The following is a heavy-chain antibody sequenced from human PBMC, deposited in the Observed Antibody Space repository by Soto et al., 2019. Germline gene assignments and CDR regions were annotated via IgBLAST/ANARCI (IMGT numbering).Heavy chain of an antibody. D-gene: IGHD3-10*01. CDR3: VKDPARRIRGVILNYFDY. CDR1: GFTFSSYA. Sequence: GGSLRLSCSASGFTFSSYAMHWVRQAPGKGLEYVSAISSNGGSTYYADSVKGRFTISRDNSKNTLYLQMSSLRAEDTAVYYCVKDPARRIRGVILNYFDYWGQGTLVTVSS. CDR2: ISSNGGST. V-gene: IGHV3-64D*08. J-gene: IGHJ4*02.